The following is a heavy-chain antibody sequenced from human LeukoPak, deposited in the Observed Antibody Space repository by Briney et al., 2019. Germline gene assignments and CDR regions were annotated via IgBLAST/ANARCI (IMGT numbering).Heavy chain of an antibody. CDR2: INHSGST. CDR1: GGSFSDYY. CDR3: ARGYGSGSSYYYYGMDV. V-gene: IGHV4-34*01. J-gene: IGHJ6*02. D-gene: IGHD3-10*01. Sequence: SETLCLTCAVYGGSFSDYYWSRIRQPPGKGLEWIEEINHSGSTNYNPSLKSRVTISADTSKNQFSLKLSSVTAADTAVYYCARGYGSGSSYYYYGMDVRGQGTTVTVSS.